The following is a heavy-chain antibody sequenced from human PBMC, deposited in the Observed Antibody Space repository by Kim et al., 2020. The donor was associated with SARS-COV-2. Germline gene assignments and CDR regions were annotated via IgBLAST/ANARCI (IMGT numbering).Heavy chain of an antibody. D-gene: IGHD4-17*01. CDR3: ARGRLYDYGDYGNWFDP. V-gene: IGHV6-1*01. CDR1: GDSVSSNSGA. J-gene: IGHJ5*02. Sequence: SQTLSLTCAISGDSVSSNSGAWNWIRQSPSRGLEWLGRTYYRSKWYNDYAVSVKSRITINPDTSKNQFSLQLNSVTPEDTAVYYCARGRLYDYGDYGNWFDPWGQGTLVTVSS. CDR2: TYYRSKWYN.